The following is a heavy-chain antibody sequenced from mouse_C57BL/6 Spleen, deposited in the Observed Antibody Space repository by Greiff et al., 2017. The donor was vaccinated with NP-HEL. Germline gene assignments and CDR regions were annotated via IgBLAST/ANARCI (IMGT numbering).Heavy chain of an antibody. D-gene: IGHD1-1*01. CDR1: GYSITSGYY. CDR3: AREGAPVVATDWYFDV. V-gene: IGHV3-6*01. J-gene: IGHJ1*03. CDR2: ISYDGSN. Sequence: ESGPGLVKPSQSLSLTCSVTGYSITSGYYWNWIRQFPGNKLEWMGYISYDGSNNYNPSLKNRISITRDTSKNQFFLKLNSVTTEDTATYYCAREGAPVVATDWYFDVWGTGTTVTVSS.